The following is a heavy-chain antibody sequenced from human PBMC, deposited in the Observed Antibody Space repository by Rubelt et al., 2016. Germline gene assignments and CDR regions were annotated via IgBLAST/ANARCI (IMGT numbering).Heavy chain of an antibody. D-gene: IGHD6-19*01. V-gene: IGHV3-48*01. CDR2: ISSSSSTI. CDR3: AREVAVPGKTLEY. Sequence: EVQLVESGGGLVQPGGSLRLSCAASGFTFSSYSMNWVRQAPGKGLEWVSYISSSSSTIYYADSVKGRLTISRDNAKNSLYLQMNSLRADATAVYYCAREVAVPGKTLEYWGQGTLVTVSS. J-gene: IGHJ4*02. CDR1: GFTFSSYS.